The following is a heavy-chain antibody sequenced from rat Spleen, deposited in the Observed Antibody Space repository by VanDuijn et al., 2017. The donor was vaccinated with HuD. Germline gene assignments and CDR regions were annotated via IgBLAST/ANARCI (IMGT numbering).Heavy chain of an antibody. Sequence: EVQLVESDGGLVQPGRSLKLSCAASGFTFSNYYMAWVRQAPTKGLEWVASISTSGGSNYYRDSVKGRFTISRDNAKSTLYLQMDSLRSEDTATYYCARQWLTGSHWFFDFWGPGTMVTVSS. CDR2: ISTSGGSN. J-gene: IGHJ1*01. CDR1: GFTFSNYY. V-gene: IGHV5-25*01. CDR3: ARQWLTGSHWFFDF. D-gene: IGHD1-4*01.